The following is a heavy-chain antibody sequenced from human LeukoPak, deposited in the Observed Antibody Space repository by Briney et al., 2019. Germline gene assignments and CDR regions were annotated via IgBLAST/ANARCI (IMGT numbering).Heavy chain of an antibody. CDR2: IIQDGSQK. CDR1: GFTFRNYC. Sequence: PRGSLRLSCAASGFTFRNYCLGWVRQAPGKGLEWVANIIQDGSQKYHVDSVKGRLSISRDNAKNSLYLQMNSLGAEDTAMYYCARIGSETYHDAFDLWGQGTMVTVFS. D-gene: IGHD3-10*01. J-gene: IGHJ3*01. V-gene: IGHV3-7*03. CDR3: ARIGSETYHDAFDL.